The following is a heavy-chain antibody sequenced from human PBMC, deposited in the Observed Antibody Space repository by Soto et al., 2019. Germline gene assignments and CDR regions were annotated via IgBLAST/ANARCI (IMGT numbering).Heavy chain of an antibody. CDR3: AHRPSYCSGGSCYSGFDY. J-gene: IGHJ4*02. CDR2: IYWDDDK. D-gene: IGHD2-15*01. CDR1: GFSLSTSGVG. Sequence: QITLKESGPTLVKPTQTLTLTCTFSGFSLSTSGVGVGWIRQPPGKALEWLALIYWDDDKRYSPSLKSRLTITKDSSKNQVVLTMTNMDPVDTATYYCAHRPSYCSGGSCYSGFDYWGQGTLVTVSS. V-gene: IGHV2-5*02.